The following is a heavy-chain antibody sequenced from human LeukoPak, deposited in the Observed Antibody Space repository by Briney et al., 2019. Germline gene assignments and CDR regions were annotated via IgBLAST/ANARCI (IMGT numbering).Heavy chain of an antibody. V-gene: IGHV4-4*07. CDR3: ARDSSSMGFYYYYYMDV. J-gene: IGHJ6*03. D-gene: IGHD6-6*01. CDR1: GGSISSYY. Sequence: SETLSLTCTVSGGSISSYYWSWIPQPAGKGLEWIGHIYTSGSTNYNPSLKSRVTMSVDTSKNQFSLKLSSATAADTAVYYCARDSSSMGFYYYYYMDVWGTGTTVSVSS. CDR2: IYTSGST.